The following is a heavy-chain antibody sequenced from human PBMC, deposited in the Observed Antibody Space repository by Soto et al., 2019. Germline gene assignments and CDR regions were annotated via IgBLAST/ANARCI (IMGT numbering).Heavy chain of an antibody. CDR2: IIPIFGTA. CDR1: GGTFSSYA. J-gene: IGHJ4*02. CDR3: ARGGTVAGIFDY. D-gene: IGHD6-19*01. V-gene: IGHV1-69*13. Sequence: SVKVSCKASGGTFSSYAISWVRQAPGQGLEWMGGIIPIFGTANYAQKFQGRVTITADESTSTAYMELSSLRSEGTAVYYCARGGTVAGIFDYWGQGTLVTVSS.